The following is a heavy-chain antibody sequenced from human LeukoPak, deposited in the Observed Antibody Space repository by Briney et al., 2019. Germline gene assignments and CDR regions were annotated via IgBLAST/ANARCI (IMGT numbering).Heavy chain of an antibody. J-gene: IGHJ4*02. CDR1: GFTFSTYS. Sequence: PGGSLRLSCAASGFTFSTYSMNWVRQAPGKGLEWVSSISSRRSYIYYADSVKGRFTISRDNSKNTLYLQMNSLSTEDTAVYYCAKKRGTYSYDLFDYWGQGTLVTVSS. CDR3: AKKRGTYSYDLFDY. CDR2: ISSRRSYI. D-gene: IGHD3-22*01. V-gene: IGHV3-21*04.